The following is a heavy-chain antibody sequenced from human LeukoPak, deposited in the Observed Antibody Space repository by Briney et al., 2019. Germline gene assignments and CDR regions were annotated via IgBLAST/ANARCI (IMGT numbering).Heavy chain of an antibody. D-gene: IGHD3-22*01. CDR2: LSGSGGST. V-gene: IGHV3-23*01. Sequence: GGSLRVSCAASGFTFSSYAMSWVRQAPGKGLEWVSALSGSGGSTYYADSVKGRFTLSRDNSKNTLYLQMNSLRAEDTAVYYCAKVYYYDSSASWGQGTLVTVS. J-gene: IGHJ5*02. CDR1: GFTFSSYA. CDR3: AKVYYYDSSAS.